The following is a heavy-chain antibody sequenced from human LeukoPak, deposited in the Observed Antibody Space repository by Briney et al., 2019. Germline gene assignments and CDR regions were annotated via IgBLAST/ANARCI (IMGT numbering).Heavy chain of an antibody. V-gene: IGHV3-7*02. J-gene: IGHJ4*02. Sequence: WGGLRHFCSGPWVTHNSHSQSLGRPAPGEGLELVANIKEDGSEKYYVDSVKGRFTISRDNAKNSLSLQVNSLSAEDTAVYYCARSRSGYYEDYWGQGTLVTVSS. CDR1: WVTHNSHS. D-gene: IGHD3-22*01. CDR2: IKEDGSEK. CDR3: ARSRSGYYEDY.